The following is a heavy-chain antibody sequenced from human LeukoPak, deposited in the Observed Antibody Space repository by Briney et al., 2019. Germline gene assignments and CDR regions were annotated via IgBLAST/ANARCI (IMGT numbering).Heavy chain of an antibody. CDR3: ARLDDSSGSFH. D-gene: IGHD3-22*01. V-gene: IGHV4-39*01. Sequence: SETLSLTCTVSGGSISSNTHFWGWIRQPPGKGLEWIGTIYYSGSTYYNPSLKSRVTISVDTSKNQFSLKLSSVTAADTALYYCARLDDSSGSFHWGQGTLVTVSS. CDR2: IYYSGST. J-gene: IGHJ4*02. CDR1: GGSISSNTHF.